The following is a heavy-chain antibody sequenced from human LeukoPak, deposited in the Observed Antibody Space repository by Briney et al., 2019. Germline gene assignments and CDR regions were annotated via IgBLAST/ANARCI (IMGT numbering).Heavy chain of an antibody. CDR2: IFTSGST. Sequence: SETLSLTCTVSGGSISSGSYYWSWIRQPAGKGLEWIGRIFTSGSTNYNPSLKSRVTISIDTSKNQFSLKLSSVTAADTAVYYCARDLRVEWGYYDSSGYPPSNAFHNWGQGTMVTVSS. V-gene: IGHV4-61*02. D-gene: IGHD3-22*01. CDR1: GGSISSGSYY. J-gene: IGHJ3*02. CDR3: ARDLRVEWGYYDSSGYPPSNAFHN.